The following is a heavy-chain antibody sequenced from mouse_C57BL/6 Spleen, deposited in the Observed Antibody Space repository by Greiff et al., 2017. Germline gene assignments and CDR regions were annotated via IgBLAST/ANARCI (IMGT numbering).Heavy chain of an antibody. CDR1: GFSLTSYG. Sequence: QVHVKQSGPGLVQPSQSLSITCTVSGFSLTSYGVHWVRQSPGKGLEWLGVIWSGGSTDYNAAFISRLSISKDNSKSQVFFKMNSLQADDTAIYYCARRGIYYGNHGGYFDVWGTGTTVTVSS. V-gene: IGHV2-2*01. D-gene: IGHD2-1*01. CDR3: ARRGIYYGNHGGYFDV. CDR2: IWSGGST. J-gene: IGHJ1*03.